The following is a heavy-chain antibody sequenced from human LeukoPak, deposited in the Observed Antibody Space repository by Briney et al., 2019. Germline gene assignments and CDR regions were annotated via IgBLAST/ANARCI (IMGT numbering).Heavy chain of an antibody. D-gene: IGHD4-17*01. CDR1: GFTFSNYW. V-gene: IGHV3-7*01. J-gene: IGHJ3*02. CDR2: INQNGSFE. CDR3: ARDQDYGAFDI. Sequence: PGGSLRLSCAASGFTFSNYWMSWLRQAPGKGLEWVANINQNGSFEYYLDSVKGRSVISRDNVGNSLYLQINSLRVEDTAVYYCARDQDYGAFDIWGQGTMVTVSS.